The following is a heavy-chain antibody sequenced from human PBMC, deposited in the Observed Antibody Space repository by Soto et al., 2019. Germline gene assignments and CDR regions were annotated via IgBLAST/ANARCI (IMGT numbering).Heavy chain of an antibody. CDR3: ARTYYYGSGSYYYYYYGMDV. J-gene: IGHJ6*02. V-gene: IGHV4-39*01. D-gene: IGHD3-10*01. CDR2: IYYSGST. Sequence: SETLSLTCTVSGGSIISSSYYWGWIRQPPGKGLEWIGSIYYSGSTYYNPSLKSRVTISVDTSKNQFSLKLSSVTAADTAVYYCARTYYYGSGSYYYYYYGMDVWGQGTTVT. CDR1: GGSIISSSYY.